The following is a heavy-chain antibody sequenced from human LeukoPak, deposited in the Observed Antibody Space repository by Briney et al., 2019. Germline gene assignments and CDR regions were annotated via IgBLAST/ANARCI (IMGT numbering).Heavy chain of an antibody. V-gene: IGHV4-59*08. Sequence: PSETLSLTCTVSGGSIRSYYWSWIRQPPGKGREWIGYIYYSGSSNYNPSLKSRVTISVDTSKNQFSLKLSSVTAADTAVYYCARLRELWLDFDYWGQGTLVTVSS. CDR3: ARLRELWLDFDY. CDR2: IYYSGSS. D-gene: IGHD3-10*01. J-gene: IGHJ4*02. CDR1: GGSIRSYY.